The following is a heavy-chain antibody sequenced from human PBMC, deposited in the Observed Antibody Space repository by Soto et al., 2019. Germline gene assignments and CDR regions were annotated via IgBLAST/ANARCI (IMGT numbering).Heavy chain of an antibody. J-gene: IGHJ6*02. CDR1: GYTFTGYY. V-gene: IGHV1-2*04. CDR3: ARVQDLSRNDMDV. D-gene: IGHD3-16*02. CDR2: INPNSGDT. Sequence: ASVKVSCKASGYTFTGYYMYWVRQAPGQGLEWMGWINPNSGDTSYAQKFQGWVTMTRDTSISTAYMELSRLTSDDTAVYYCARVQDLSRNDMDVWGQGTTVTVSS.